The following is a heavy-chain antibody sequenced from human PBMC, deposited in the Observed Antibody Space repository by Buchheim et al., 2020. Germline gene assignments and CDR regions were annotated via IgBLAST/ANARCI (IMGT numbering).Heavy chain of an antibody. CDR3: ARAVGPFDY. CDR2: IWHDGSIK. J-gene: IGHJ4*02. Sequence: QVQLVESGGGVVQPGRSLRLSCAASGFTFSTYGVHWVRQTPGTGLEWVAVIWHDGSIKYYADSVKGRFTISRDNSKNKPLLQMDSLRVEDTAVYFCARAVGPFDYWGQGTL. V-gene: IGHV3-33*01. CDR1: GFTFSTYG. D-gene: IGHD1-26*01.